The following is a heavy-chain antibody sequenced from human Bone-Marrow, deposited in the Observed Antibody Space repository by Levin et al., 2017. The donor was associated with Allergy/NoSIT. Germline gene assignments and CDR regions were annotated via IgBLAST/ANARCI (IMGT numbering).Heavy chain of an antibody. V-gene: IGHV4-31*03. CDR2: ITDTGST. D-gene: IGHD5-12*01. J-gene: IGHJ4*02. CDR3: ARLVDSRGYSGYVDN. Sequence: SQTLSLTCTVSGDSINRGGFFWTWIRQPPGKGLEWIGYITDTGSTFYNPSLKSRITLSRDTSQNQFVLRVTSVTAADTAIYYCARLVDSRGYSGYVDNWGRGSLVTVSS. CDR1: GDSINRGGFF.